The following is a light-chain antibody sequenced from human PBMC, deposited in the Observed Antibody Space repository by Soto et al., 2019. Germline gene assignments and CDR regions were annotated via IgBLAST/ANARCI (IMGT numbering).Light chain of an antibody. CDR3: QSCDSPLCGSHV. J-gene: IGLJ1*01. CDR1: SSNIGAGYD. V-gene: IGLV1-40*01. CDR2: GNN. Sequence: QSVLTQPPSVSGAPGQRVTISCTGSSSNIGAGYDVHWYQRLPGTAPKVLIYGNNNRPSGVPDRFSGSKSGTSASLSITGLQAEDASEYCCQSCDSPLCGSHVFGPGTKLTVL.